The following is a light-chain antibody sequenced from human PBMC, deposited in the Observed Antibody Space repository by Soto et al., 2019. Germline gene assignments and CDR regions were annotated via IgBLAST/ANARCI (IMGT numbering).Light chain of an antibody. V-gene: IGKV3-15*01. J-gene: IGKJ4*01. CDR2: GTS. CDR1: QSVGRS. CDR3: QQYDNWPSVT. Sequence: IVMTQSPGTLSVSPGERATLSCRASQSVGRSLAWYQQKPGQAPRLLIYGTSARATGIPATFSGSGSGTEFTITISSLQSEDFAIYYCQQYDNWPSVTFGGGTKVEIK.